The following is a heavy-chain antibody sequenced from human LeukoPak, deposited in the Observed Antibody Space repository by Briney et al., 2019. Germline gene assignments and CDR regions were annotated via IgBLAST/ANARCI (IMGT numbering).Heavy chain of an antibody. J-gene: IGHJ4*02. CDR3: AKDCSGGSCYSGY. CDR1: GFSFSNYA. V-gene: IGHV3-23*01. D-gene: IGHD2-15*01. CDR2: VTSSGSYT. Sequence: GGSLRLSCAASGFSFSNYAMNWVRQAPGKGLEWVSSVTSSGSYTYYADSVKGRFTVSRDNSKNTLYLQMNSLTAEDTAVYYCAKDCSGGSCYSGYWGQGTLVTVSS.